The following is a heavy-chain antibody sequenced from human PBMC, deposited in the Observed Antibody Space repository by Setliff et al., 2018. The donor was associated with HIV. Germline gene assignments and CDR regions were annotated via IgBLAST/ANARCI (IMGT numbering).Heavy chain of an antibody. V-gene: IGHV4-4*07. CDR2: ISAAGTI. CDR3: ARDEGRATGSWWDQSASWYLDY. Sequence: SETLSLTCTVSGGSTSSYYWSWIRQPAGKRLEFIGRISAAGTINYNPSLRSRVTLSVDTSENQFSLTVNSVTAADTAMYFCARDEGRATGSWWDQSASWYLDYWGHGILVTVSS. CDR1: GGSTSSYY. D-gene: IGHD6-13*01. J-gene: IGHJ4*01.